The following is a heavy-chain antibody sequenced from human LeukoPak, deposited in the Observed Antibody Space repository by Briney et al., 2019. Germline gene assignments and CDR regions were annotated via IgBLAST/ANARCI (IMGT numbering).Heavy chain of an antibody. D-gene: IGHD6-19*01. CDR1: GFTFSKYW. J-gene: IGHJ4*02. Sequence: PGGSLRLSCAASGFTFSKYWMLWVRQAPGKGLESVSRINTDETVTTYADSVKGRFTVSRDNADNTMSLQMNSVRDEDTAVYYCATKQWLAPPPDSWGQGTPVTVS. CDR2: INTDETVT. CDR3: ATKQWLAPPPDS. V-gene: IGHV3-74*01.